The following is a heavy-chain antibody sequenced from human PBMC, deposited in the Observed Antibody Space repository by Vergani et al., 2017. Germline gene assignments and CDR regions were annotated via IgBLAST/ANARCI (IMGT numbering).Heavy chain of an antibody. CDR1: GRSMSGYY. CDR3: GRVADFYGLGSRLLDL. V-gene: IGHV4-59*01. J-gene: IGHJ5*02. D-gene: IGHD3-10*01. CDR2: MYHSGST. Sequence: QVRLQESGPGLVKPSETLSLTCSVSGRSMSGYYWSWIRQPPGKELDWIGYMYHSGSTNYNPSLETRVTISGDTSKNQFSLKLNSVTAADTAVYYCGRVADFYGLGSRLLDLWGQGILVTVSS.